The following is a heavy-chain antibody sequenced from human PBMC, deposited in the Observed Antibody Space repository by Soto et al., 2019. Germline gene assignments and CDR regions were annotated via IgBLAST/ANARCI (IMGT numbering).Heavy chain of an antibody. CDR2: ISPIFGTA. D-gene: IGHD3-22*01. CDR3: ARAPQGPYYDSSGYHNWFDP. J-gene: IGHJ5*02. Sequence: QVQLVQSGAEVKKPGSSVKVSCKASGGTFSSSAISWVRQAPGQGLEWMGGISPIFGTANYAQKFQGRVTITADESTSTAYMELSSLRSEDTAVYYCARAPQGPYYDSSGYHNWFDPWGQGTLVTVSS. V-gene: IGHV1-69*12. CDR1: GGTFSSSA.